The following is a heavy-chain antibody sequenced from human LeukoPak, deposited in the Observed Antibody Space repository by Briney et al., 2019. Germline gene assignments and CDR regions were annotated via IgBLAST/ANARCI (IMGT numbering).Heavy chain of an antibody. CDR1: GFTFSDPY. Sequence: GGSLRLSYEATGFTFSDPYMSWIRQAPGKGLECLSYISGSGTDINYADSVRGRFTISRDNAKNLLYLQMNDLRLEDTAVYYCARTARHLDYWGQGTLVTVSS. V-gene: IGHV3-11*04. CDR3: ARTARHLDY. J-gene: IGHJ4*02. CDR2: ISGSGTDI. D-gene: IGHD5-18*01.